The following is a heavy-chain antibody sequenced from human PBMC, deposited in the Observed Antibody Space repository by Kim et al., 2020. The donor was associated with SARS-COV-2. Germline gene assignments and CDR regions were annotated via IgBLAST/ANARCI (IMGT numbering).Heavy chain of an antibody. V-gene: IGHV4-39*01. J-gene: IGHJ6*02. Sequence: SPKSRVTISVDTSKNQSSLKLSSVTAADTAVYYCARHVKGWLQNCYGMDVWGQGTTVTVSS. D-gene: IGHD5-12*01. CDR3: ARHVKGWLQNCYGMDV.